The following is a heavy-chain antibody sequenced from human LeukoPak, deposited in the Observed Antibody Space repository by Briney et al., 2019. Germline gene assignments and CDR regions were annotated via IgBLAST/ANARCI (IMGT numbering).Heavy chain of an antibody. J-gene: IGHJ4*02. CDR1: GYTFTSYG. V-gene: IGHV1-18*01. CDR2: ISAYNGNT. D-gene: IGHD6-13*01. CDR3: ARGYRLSAYSSSWYSALKNTVKYGTRALGFDY. Sequence: ASVKVSCKASGYTFTSYGISWVRQAPGQGLEWMGWISAYNGNTNYAQKLQGRVTMTTDTSTSTAYMGLRSLRSDDTAVCYCARGYRLSAYSSSWYSALKNTVKYGTRALGFDYWGQGTLVTVSS.